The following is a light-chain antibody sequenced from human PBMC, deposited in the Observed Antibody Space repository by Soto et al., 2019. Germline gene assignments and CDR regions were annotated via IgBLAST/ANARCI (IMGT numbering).Light chain of an antibody. J-gene: IGKJ2*01. V-gene: IGKV1-39*01. CDR1: QSISRY. CDR3: QQSYSLPYT. CDR2: VAS. Sequence: DIQMTQSASSLSASVGDRVTITCRASQSISRYLSWYQQKPGKAPKLLISVASSLESGVPARFSGSGAGTDFTLTIDSLQPEDFATYHCQQSYSLPYTFGQGTKLDIK.